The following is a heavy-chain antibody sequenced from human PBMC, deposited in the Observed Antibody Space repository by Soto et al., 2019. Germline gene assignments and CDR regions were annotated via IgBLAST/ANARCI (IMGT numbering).Heavy chain of an antibody. J-gene: IGHJ6*02. D-gene: IGHD3-3*01. V-gene: IGHV3-9*01. CDR1: GFTFDDHV. CDR3: ARSWSGSTSGRVDV. Sequence: GGSLRLSCVASGFTFDDHVMHWVRQVPGKGLEWVGHISWNGYSIGYGGSVRGRFTISRDNAKNTLYLQMNSLRPEDTAFYYCARSWSGSTSGRVDVWGQGTTVTVSS. CDR2: ISWNGYSI.